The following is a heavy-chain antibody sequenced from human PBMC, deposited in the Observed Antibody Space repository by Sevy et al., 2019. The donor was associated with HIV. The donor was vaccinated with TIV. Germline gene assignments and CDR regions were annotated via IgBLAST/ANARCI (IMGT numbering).Heavy chain of an antibody. V-gene: IGHV3-9*01. Sequence: GGCLRLSCAASGFTFDDYAMHCVRQAPGKGLERVSGISWNSGSIGYADSVKGRFTISRDNAKNSLYLQMNSLRDEDTALYYCAKARELAEGDYFDYWGQGTVVAVSS. CDR1: GFTFDDYA. D-gene: IGHD1-26*01. CDR2: ISWNSGSI. J-gene: IGHJ4*02. CDR3: AKARELAEGDYFDY.